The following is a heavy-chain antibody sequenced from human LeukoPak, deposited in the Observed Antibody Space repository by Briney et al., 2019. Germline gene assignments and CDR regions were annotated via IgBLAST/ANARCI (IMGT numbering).Heavy chain of an antibody. V-gene: IGHV4-30-2*01. CDR1: GGSISSGGYY. CDR3: RSEFVEPAPLDY. CDR2: INHSGST. J-gene: IGHJ4*02. Sequence: SQTLSLTCTVSGGSISSGGYYWSWIRQPPGKGLEWIGEINHSGSTNYNPSLKSRVTISVDTSKNQFSLKLSSVTAADTAVYYCRSEFVEPAPLDYWGQGTLVTVSS. D-gene: IGHD2-2*01.